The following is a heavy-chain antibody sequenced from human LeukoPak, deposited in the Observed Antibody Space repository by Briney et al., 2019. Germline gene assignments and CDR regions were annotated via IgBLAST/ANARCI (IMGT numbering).Heavy chain of an antibody. CDR2: IYYSGST. J-gene: IGHJ4*02. V-gene: IGHV4-39*01. Sequence: SETLSLTCTVSGGSTSSSSYYWGWIRQPPGKGLEWIGSIYYSGSTFYNPSLESRVTISVDTSKNEFSLKLNSVTAAETAVYYCARHRSRLGSAGIVDYWGQGTLVTVSS. CDR1: GGSTSSSSYY. CDR3: ARHRSRLGSAGIVDY. D-gene: IGHD6-13*01.